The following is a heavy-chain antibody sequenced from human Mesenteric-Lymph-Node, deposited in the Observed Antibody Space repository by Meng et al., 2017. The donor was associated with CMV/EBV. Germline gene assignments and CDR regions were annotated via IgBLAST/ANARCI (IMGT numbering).Heavy chain of an antibody. Sequence: CAVSGGSFSGYYWSCIRRPPRKGLGWIGEINHSGRTNYNPSLKSRVTISVDTSKNQFSLKLSSVTAADTAVYYCARGTRGWRNYFDYWGQGTLVTVSS. J-gene: IGHJ4*02. CDR3: ARGTRGWRNYFDY. D-gene: IGHD2-8*02. V-gene: IGHV4-34*01. CDR1: GGSFSGYY. CDR2: INHSGRT.